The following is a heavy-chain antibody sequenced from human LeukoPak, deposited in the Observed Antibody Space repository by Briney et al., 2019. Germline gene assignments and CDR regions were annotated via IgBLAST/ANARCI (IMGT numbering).Heavy chain of an antibody. CDR2: IWYDGSNK. Sequence: GGSLRLSCAASGFTFSSYGMHWVRQAPGKGLERVAVIWYDGSNKYYADSVRGRFTISRDNSKNTLYLQMNSLRAEGTAVYYCARSLLTYCSSTSCYGDYYYGMDVWGQGTTVTVSS. D-gene: IGHD2-2*01. V-gene: IGHV3-33*01. CDR1: GFTFSSYG. J-gene: IGHJ6*02. CDR3: ARSLLTYCSSTSCYGDYYYGMDV.